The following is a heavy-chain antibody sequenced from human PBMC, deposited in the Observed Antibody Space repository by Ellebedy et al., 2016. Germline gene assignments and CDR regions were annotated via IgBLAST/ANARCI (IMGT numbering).Heavy chain of an antibody. CDR1: ANSFSDDA. Sequence: GGSLRLSCAASANSFSDDAMHWVRQAPGKGLEWVAVISFDGSSKHYGDSVRGRFTISRDNSKKMVYRQMNSLRPEDTAVYYCATSVSGGRTAFDIWGQGTMVTVSS. D-gene: IGHD3-10*01. J-gene: IGHJ3*02. V-gene: IGHV3-30*08. CDR2: ISFDGSSK. CDR3: ATSVSGGRTAFDI.